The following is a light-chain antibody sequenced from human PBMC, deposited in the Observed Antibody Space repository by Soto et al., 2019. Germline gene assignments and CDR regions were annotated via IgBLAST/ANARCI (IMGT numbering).Light chain of an antibody. CDR2: DAS. J-gene: IGKJ5*01. CDR3: QQYDNLPIT. CDR1: QDISNY. V-gene: IGKV1-33*01. Sequence: DIQMTQSPSSLSASVGDRVTSTCQASQDISNYLIWYQQKPGKAPKLLIYDASNLETGVPSRFSGSGSGTDFTFTISSLQPEDIATYYCQQYDNLPITFGQGTRLEIK.